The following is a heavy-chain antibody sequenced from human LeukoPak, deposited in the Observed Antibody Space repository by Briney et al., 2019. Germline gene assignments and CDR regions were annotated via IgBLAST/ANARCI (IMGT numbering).Heavy chain of an antibody. V-gene: IGHV4-39*01. Sequence: PSETLSLTCTVSGGSISSSSYSWGWIRQPPGKGLEWIGSIYYSGSTYYNPSLKSRVTISVDTSKNQFSLKLSSVAAADTAVYYCAVVGMGNWFDPWGQGTLVTVSS. D-gene: IGHD2-15*01. CDR3: AVVGMGNWFDP. J-gene: IGHJ5*02. CDR2: IYYSGST. CDR1: GGSISSSSYS.